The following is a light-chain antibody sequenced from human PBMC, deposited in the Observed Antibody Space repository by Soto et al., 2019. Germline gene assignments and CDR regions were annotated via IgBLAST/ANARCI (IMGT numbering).Light chain of an antibody. CDR3: QQYHSYPYT. CDR2: DAS. J-gene: IGKJ2*01. CDR1: QTISTW. Sequence: DIQMTQSPSTLSASVGDRVTITCRASQTISTWLAWYQHKPGKAPNLLIYDASTLMSGVPSRFSGSGSGTEFTLTITSLQSDDFATYYCQQYHSYPYTYGQGTKVDIK. V-gene: IGKV1-5*01.